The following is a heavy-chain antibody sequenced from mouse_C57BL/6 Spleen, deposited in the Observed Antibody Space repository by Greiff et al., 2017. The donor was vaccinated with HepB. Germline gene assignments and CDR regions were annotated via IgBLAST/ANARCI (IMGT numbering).Heavy chain of an antibody. V-gene: IGHV1-55*01. CDR1: GYTFTSSW. Sequence: VQLQQPGAELVKPGASVKMSCKASGYTFTSSWITWVKQRPGQGLEWIGDIYPGSGSTNYNEKFKSKATLTVDTSSSTAYMQLSSLTSEDSAVYYCARPRDDYDLDYWGQGTTLTVSS. CDR2: IYPGSGST. CDR3: ARPRDDYDLDY. J-gene: IGHJ2*01. D-gene: IGHD2-4*01.